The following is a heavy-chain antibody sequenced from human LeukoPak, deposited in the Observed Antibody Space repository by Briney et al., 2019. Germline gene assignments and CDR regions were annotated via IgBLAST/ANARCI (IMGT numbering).Heavy chain of an antibody. CDR3: ARDAYGDYAHSY. CDR2: ISSSGDTI. CDR1: GFTFSSYS. J-gene: IGHJ4*02. Sequence: GGSLRLSCAASGFTFSSYSMNWIRQAPGKGLECISYISSSGDTIYYADSVKGRFTISRDNAKNSLYLQMNSQRAEDTAVYYCARDAYGDYAHSYWGQGTLVTVSS. V-gene: IGHV3-48*01. D-gene: IGHD4-17*01.